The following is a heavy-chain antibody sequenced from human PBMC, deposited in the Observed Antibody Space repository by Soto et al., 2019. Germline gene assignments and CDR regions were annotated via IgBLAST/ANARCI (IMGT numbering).Heavy chain of an antibody. J-gene: IGHJ4*01. CDR1: GYTFTSYD. CDR3: VRGMNPLF. CDR2: MNPNSGNT. V-gene: IGHV1-8*01. Sequence: GASVKVSCKASGYTFTSYDINWVRQATGQGLEWMGWMNPNSGNTGYADSVRGRFTISRDNAKNALYLQMNSLRADDTAVYFCVRGMNPLFGGQGTLVTVSS.